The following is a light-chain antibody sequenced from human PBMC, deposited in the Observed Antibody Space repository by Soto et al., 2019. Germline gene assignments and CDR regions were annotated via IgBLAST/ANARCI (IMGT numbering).Light chain of an antibody. CDR1: QGISSY. Sequence: DVQLTQSPSFLSASVGDRVTITCRASQGISSYLAWYQQKPGKAPKLLIYAASTLQSGVPSRFSGSASGTEFTLTINSLQPEDFATYYCQQHNSFPRTFGQGTKVDIK. V-gene: IGKV1-9*01. J-gene: IGKJ1*01. CDR3: QQHNSFPRT. CDR2: AAS.